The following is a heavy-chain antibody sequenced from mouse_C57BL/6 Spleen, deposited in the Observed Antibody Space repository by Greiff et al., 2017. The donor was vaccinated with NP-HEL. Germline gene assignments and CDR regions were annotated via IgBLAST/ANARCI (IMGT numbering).Heavy chain of an antibody. J-gene: IGHJ4*01. CDR3: TSTVVARYAMDY. Sequence: QVQLKESGAELVRPGASVTLSCKASGYTFTDYEMHWVKQTPVHGLEWIGAIDPETGGTAYNQKFKGKAILTADKSSSTAYMELRSLTSEDSAVYYCTSTVVARYAMDYWGQGTSVTVSS. V-gene: IGHV1-15*01. CDR2: IDPETGGT. D-gene: IGHD1-1*01. CDR1: GYTFTDYE.